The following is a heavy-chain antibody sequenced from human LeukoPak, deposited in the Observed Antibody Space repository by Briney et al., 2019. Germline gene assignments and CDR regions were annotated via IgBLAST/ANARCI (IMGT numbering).Heavy chain of an antibody. V-gene: IGHV1-18*01. J-gene: IGHJ5*02. D-gene: IGHD2-15*01. CDR2: ISAYNGNT. Sequence: ASVKVSCKASGYTFTSYGISWVRQAPGQGLEWMGWISAYNGNTNYAQKFQGRVAMTRDTSISTAYMELSRLRSDDTAVYYCARQWADCSGGSCYSRWFDPWGQGTLVTVSS. CDR1: GYTFTSYG. CDR3: ARQWADCSGGSCYSRWFDP.